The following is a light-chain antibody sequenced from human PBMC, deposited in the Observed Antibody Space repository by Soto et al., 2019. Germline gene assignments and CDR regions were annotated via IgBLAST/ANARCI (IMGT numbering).Light chain of an antibody. CDR2: VNFRGAH. V-gene: IGLV4-69*01. J-gene: IGLJ1*01. CDR1: GGHTNYA. Sequence: QPVLTQPPSASASLGASVTLTCTVTGGHTNYAIAWHQQSPGKGPRYLMTVNFRGAHNKGAGIPDRFSGSSTGAERYLTISTLQSGDEAVYFCQTWGSDIHVFGPGTMLTVL. CDR3: QTWGSDIHV.